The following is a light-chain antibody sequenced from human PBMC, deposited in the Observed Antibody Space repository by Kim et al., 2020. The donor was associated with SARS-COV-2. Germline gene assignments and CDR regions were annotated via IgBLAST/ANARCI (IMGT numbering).Light chain of an antibody. Sequence: EIVLTQSPGTLSLSPGETATLSCRASESVSSRCLAWYQQKPGQAPRLLIFASSNRAPATPDRFSGSGSGTDFTITISRLEPEDFAAYYCQLCVTSALTFGGGTKVDIK. J-gene: IGKJ4*01. CDR1: ESVSSRC. V-gene: IGKV3-20*01. CDR3: QLCVTSALT. CDR2: ASS.